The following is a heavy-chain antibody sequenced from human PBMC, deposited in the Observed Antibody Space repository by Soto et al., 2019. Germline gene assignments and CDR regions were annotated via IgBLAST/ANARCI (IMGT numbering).Heavy chain of an antibody. V-gene: IGHV3-30*18. CDR3: AKAPKYYYDSSGLRGAFDI. Sequence: VAVISYDGSNKYYADSVKGRFTISRDNSKNTLYLQMNSLRAEDTAVYYCAKAPKYYYDSSGLRGAFDIWGQGTMVTVSS. J-gene: IGHJ3*02. D-gene: IGHD3-22*01. CDR2: ISYDGSNK.